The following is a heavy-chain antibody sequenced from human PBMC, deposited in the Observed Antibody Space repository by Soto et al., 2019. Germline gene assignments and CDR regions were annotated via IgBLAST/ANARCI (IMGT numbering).Heavy chain of an antibody. CDR3: ARVLYYGSGSYSPYGMDV. J-gene: IGHJ6*02. CDR2: VSPPFRTS. Sequence: QVQLVQSGAAVTKPGSSVKVSCKTSGVSFNNNGIGWVRQAPGHGLEWMGGVSPPFRTSNYARKFQGRISITADASTGTVNMELSSLTSEDTAQYYCARVLYYGSGSYSPYGMDVWGQGTTVTVSS. D-gene: IGHD3-10*01. CDR1: GVSFNNNG. V-gene: IGHV1-69*01.